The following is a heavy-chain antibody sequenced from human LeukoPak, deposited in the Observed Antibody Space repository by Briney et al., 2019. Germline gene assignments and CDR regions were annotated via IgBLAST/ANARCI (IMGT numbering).Heavy chain of an antibody. D-gene: IGHD4-17*01. V-gene: IGHV5-51*01. J-gene: IGHJ3*02. CDR3: ARPTTVTTYGYWSSGAFDI. Sequence: GESLKISCKGSGYSFTSYWIGWVRQMPGKGLEWMGIIYPGDSDTRYSPSFQGQVTISADKSISTAYLQWSSLKASDTAMHYCARPTTVTTYGYWSSGAFDIWGQGTMVTVSS. CDR2: IYPGDSDT. CDR1: GYSFTSYW.